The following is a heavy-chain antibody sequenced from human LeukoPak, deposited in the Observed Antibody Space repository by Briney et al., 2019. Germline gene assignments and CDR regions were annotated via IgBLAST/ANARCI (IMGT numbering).Heavy chain of an antibody. V-gene: IGHV4-61*01. D-gene: IGHD6-13*01. CDR1: GGSVSSGSYY. Sequence: SETLSLTCTVSGGSVSSGSYYWSWIRQPPGKGLEWIGYIYYSGSTNYNPSLKSRVTISVDTSKNQCSLKLSSVTAADTAVYYCARVEYSSSWYWYFDLWGRGTLVTVSS. CDR3: ARVEYSSSWYWYFDL. CDR2: IYYSGST. J-gene: IGHJ2*01.